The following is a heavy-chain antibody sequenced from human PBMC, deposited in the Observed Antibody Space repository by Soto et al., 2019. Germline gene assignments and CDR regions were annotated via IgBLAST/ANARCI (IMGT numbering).Heavy chain of an antibody. CDR3: ARSSSWYLDWFDP. V-gene: IGHV1-3*01. Sequence: ASVKVSCKASGYTLSSYAMHWVRQAPGQRLEWMGWINAGNGNRKYSQKFQGRVTITRDTSASTAYMELNSLRAEDTAVYYCARSSSWYLDWFDPWGQGTLVTVSS. J-gene: IGHJ5*02. D-gene: IGHD6-13*01. CDR2: INAGNGNR. CDR1: GYTLSSYA.